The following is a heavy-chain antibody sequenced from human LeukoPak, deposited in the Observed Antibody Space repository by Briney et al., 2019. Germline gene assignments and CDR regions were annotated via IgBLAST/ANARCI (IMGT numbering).Heavy chain of an antibody. Sequence: PGGSLRLSCAASGFTFSTYWMSWVRQAPGKGLEWVANIKEDGSEKYYGDSVKGRFTISRDNAKNSLYLEMNSLRVEDTAVYDCASDSSGYQWGQGTLVTVSS. V-gene: IGHV3-7*01. J-gene: IGHJ4*02. CDR3: ASDSSGYQ. D-gene: IGHD3-22*01. CDR1: GFTFSTYW. CDR2: IKEDGSEK.